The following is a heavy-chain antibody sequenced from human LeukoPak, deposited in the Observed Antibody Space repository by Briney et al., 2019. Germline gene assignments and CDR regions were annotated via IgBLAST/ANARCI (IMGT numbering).Heavy chain of an antibody. Sequence: PGGSLRLSCAASGFTFSSYAMHWVRQAPGKGLEWVAVISYDGSNKYYADSVKGRFTIPRDNSKNTLYLQMNSLRAEDTAVYYCATARSHSSSYVYWGQGTLVTVSS. D-gene: IGHD6-13*01. V-gene: IGHV3-30-3*01. J-gene: IGHJ4*02. CDR3: ATARSHSSSYVY. CDR2: ISYDGSNK. CDR1: GFTFSSYA.